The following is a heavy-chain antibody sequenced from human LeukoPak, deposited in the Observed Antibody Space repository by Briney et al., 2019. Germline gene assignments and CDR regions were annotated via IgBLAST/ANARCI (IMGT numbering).Heavy chain of an antibody. CDR2: INHSGST. CDR3: ASSTWCSSTSCYAGMWYYYYYGMDV. CDR1: GGSISSSGYY. Sequence: PSETLSLTCTVSGGSISSSGYYWSWIRQPPGKGLEWIGEINHSGSTNYNPSLKSRVTISVDTSKNQFSLKLSSVTAADTAVYYCASSTWCSSTSCYAGMWYYYYYGMDVWGQGTTVTVSS. J-gene: IGHJ6*02. V-gene: IGHV4-39*07. D-gene: IGHD2-2*01.